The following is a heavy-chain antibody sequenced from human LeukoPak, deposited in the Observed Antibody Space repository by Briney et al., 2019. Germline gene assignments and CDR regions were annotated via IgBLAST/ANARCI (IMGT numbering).Heavy chain of an antibody. CDR2: IYSAGST. CDR1: GFTVSSNY. V-gene: IGHV3-66*01. CDR3: ARGGLRDSSGYYVADC. Sequence: GGSLRLSCAASGFTVSSNYMIWVRQAPGKELEWCSVIYSAGSTRYADSVRGRFIVSRDNSMNTLSLQMNSLRVEDTAVYYCARGGLRDSSGYYVADCWGRGTPVTVSS. D-gene: IGHD3-22*01. J-gene: IGHJ4*02.